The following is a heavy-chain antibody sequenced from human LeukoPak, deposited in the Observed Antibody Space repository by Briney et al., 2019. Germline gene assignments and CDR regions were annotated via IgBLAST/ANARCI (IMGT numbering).Heavy chain of an antibody. CDR2: INTNTGNP. Sequence: ASVKVSCKASGYTFTSYAMNWVRQAPGQGLEWMGWINTNTGNPTYAQGFTGRFVFSLDTSVSTAYLQISSLKAEDTAVYYCARGPYSRRRAAAGIDYWGQGTLVTVSS. CDR1: GYTFTSYA. D-gene: IGHD6-13*01. V-gene: IGHV7-4-1*02. J-gene: IGHJ4*02. CDR3: ARGPYSRRRAAAGIDY.